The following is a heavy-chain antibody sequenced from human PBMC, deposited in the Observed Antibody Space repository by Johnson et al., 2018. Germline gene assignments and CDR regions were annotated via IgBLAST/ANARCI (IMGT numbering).Heavy chain of an antibody. D-gene: IGHD2-2*01. J-gene: IGHJ3*02. V-gene: IGHV4-59*01. Sequence: QVQLQESGPGLVKPSETLSLTCTVSGGSISSYYWSWIRPPPGKGLAWIGYIYYSGSTNYNPSLKRRVTISVDTSKNQFSLKLSSVTAADTAVYYCARAPLYCSSTSCSGAFDIWGQGTMVTVSS. CDR2: IYYSGST. CDR3: ARAPLYCSSTSCSGAFDI. CDR1: GGSISSYY.